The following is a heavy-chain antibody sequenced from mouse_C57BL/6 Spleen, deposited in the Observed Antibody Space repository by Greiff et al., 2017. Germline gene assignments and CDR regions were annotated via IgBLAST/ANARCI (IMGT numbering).Heavy chain of an antibody. CDR3: ARWGLEGTYYAMDY. J-gene: IGHJ4*01. V-gene: IGHV1-72*01. D-gene: IGHD2-14*01. CDR2: IDPNSGGT. Sequence: QVQLQQPGAELVKPGASVKLSCKASGYTFTSYWMHWVKQRPGRGLEWIGRIDPNSGGTKYNEKFKCKATLTVYKPSSTAYMQLSSLTSEDSAVYYYARWGLEGTYYAMDYWGQGTSVTVSS. CDR1: GYTFTSYW.